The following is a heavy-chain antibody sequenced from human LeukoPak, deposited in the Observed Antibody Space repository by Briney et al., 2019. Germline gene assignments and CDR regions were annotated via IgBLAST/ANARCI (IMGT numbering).Heavy chain of an antibody. CDR3: AKDFSVAAAAYFDY. V-gene: IGHV3-30*18. CDR1: GFTFSSYG. J-gene: IGHJ4*02. D-gene: IGHD6-13*01. CDR2: ISYDGSNK. Sequence: GRSLRLSCAASGFTFSSYGMHWVRQAPGKGLERVAVISYDGSNKYYADSVKGRFTISRDNSKNTLYLQMNSLRAGDTAVYYCAKDFSVAAAAYFDYWGQGTLVTVSS.